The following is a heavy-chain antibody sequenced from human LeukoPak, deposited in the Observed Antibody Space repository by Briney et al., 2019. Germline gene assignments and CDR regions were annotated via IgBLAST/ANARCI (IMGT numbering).Heavy chain of an antibody. CDR2: INHSGST. D-gene: IGHD3-22*01. V-gene: IGHV4-34*01. CDR1: GASFSGCY. CDR3: ARAHTGHRRGYYAGDYVY. Sequence: PSETLSLICAVYGASFSGCYSSCIRQPPGKGLEWIGEINHSGSTNYNPSLKSRVTISVDTSKNQFSLKLSSVTAADTAVYYCARAHTGHRRGYYAGDYVYWGQGTLVTVSS. J-gene: IGHJ4*02.